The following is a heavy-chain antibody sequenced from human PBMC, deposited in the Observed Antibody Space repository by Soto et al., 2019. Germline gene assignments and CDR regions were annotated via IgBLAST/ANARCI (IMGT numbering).Heavy chain of an antibody. CDR3: AARVLRFPYAAFDI. D-gene: IGHD3-3*01. Sequence: GASVKVSCKVSGYTLTELSMHWVRQAPGKRVEKMGGFDPEDGETIYAQKFQGRVTMTEDTSTDTAYMELSSLRSEDTAVYYCAARVLRFPYAAFDIWGQGTMVTVSS. CDR2: FDPEDGET. V-gene: IGHV1-24*01. CDR1: GYTLTELS. J-gene: IGHJ3*02.